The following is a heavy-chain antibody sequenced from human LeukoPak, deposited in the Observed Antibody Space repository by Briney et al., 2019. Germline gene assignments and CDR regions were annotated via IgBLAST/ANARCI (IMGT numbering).Heavy chain of an antibody. J-gene: IGHJ6*03. CDR1: GYTFTDFY. V-gene: IGHV1-2*02. CDR2: INPNSGGT. D-gene: IGHD6-19*01. Sequence: ASVKVSCKASGYTFTDFYLHWVRQAPGQGLEWMGWINPNSGGTNYAQRFQGRVTMTRDTSIGTAYMELSRLRSDDTTVYYCARDASYSSGWERSDYYYYYMDVWGKGTTVTISS. CDR3: ARDASYSSGWERSDYYYYYMDV.